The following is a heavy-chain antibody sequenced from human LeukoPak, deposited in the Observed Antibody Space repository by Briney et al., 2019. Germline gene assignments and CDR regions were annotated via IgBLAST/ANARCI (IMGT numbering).Heavy chain of an antibody. J-gene: IGHJ4*02. Sequence: GRSMTLSCVVSGFTFNKYWMSWVRQARGKGLGWVATMRQDGGEIYYADSVSGRFTISRDNATNSLYLQMNSLTSDDTAIYSFTRIMDTLAVHFDFWGQGTLVTVSS. D-gene: IGHD2-8*01. CDR3: TRIMDTLAVHFDF. V-gene: IGHV3-7*01. CDR2: MRQDGGEI. CDR1: GFTFNKYW.